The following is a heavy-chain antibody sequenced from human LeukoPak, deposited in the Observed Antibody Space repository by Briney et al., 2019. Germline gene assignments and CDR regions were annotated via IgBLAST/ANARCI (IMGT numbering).Heavy chain of an antibody. Sequence: PGGSLRLSCAASGFTFSSYGMHWVRQAPGKGLEWVAVIWYDGSNKYYADSVKGRITISRDNSKNTLYLQMNSLRAEDTAVYYCARDTRETPFDYWGQGTLVTVSS. D-gene: IGHD5-24*01. V-gene: IGHV3-33*01. CDR2: IWYDGSNK. CDR3: ARDTRETPFDY. CDR1: GFTFSSYG. J-gene: IGHJ4*02.